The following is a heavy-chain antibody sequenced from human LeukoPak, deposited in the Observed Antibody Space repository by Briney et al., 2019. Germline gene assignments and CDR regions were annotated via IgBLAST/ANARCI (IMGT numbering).Heavy chain of an antibody. V-gene: IGHV3-48*01. CDR1: GFTFSDYS. Sequence: PGGSLRLSCAASGFTFSDYSMSWVRQAPGKGLEWISYVSPTSSTVYYGDSVKGRFTISRDNAKNSLSLQMNSLRADDTAVYFCAKTSERGGGFDPWGQGTLVIASS. D-gene: IGHD3-10*01. CDR2: VSPTSSTV. CDR3: AKTSERGGGFDP. J-gene: IGHJ5*02.